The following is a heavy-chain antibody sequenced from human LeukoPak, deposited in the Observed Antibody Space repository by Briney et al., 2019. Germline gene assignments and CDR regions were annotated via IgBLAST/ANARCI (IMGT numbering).Heavy chain of an antibody. Sequence: PGGSLRLSCAASGFTFSSYGMHWVRQAPGKGLEWVAFIRYDGSNKYYADSVKGRFTISRDNSKNTLSLQMHSLRAEDTAVYYCASGSGSYRTPYYYMDVWGTGTTVTVSS. D-gene: IGHD3-10*01. CDR3: ASGSGSYRTPYYYMDV. V-gene: IGHV3-30*02. CDR2: IRYDGSNK. J-gene: IGHJ6*03. CDR1: GFTFSSYG.